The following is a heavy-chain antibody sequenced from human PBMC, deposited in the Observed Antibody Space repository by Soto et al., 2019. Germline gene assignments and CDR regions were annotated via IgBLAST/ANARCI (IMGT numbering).Heavy chain of an antibody. Sequence: PSVTLSLTCAVYGGSFSGYYWSWIRQPPGKGLEWIGEINHSGSTNYNPSLKSRVTISVDTSKNQFSLKLSSVTAADTAVYYCARGVATVVTSYFDYWGHGTLVTVSS. CDR1: GGSFSGYY. CDR3: ARGVATVVTSYFDY. CDR2: INHSGST. J-gene: IGHJ4*01. V-gene: IGHV4-34*01. D-gene: IGHD5-12*01.